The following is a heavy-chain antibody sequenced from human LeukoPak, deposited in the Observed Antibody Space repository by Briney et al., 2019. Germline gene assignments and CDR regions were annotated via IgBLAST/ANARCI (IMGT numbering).Heavy chain of an antibody. CDR3: ARVGATAY. V-gene: IGHV4-34*01. D-gene: IGHD1-26*01. CDR2: INHSGGT. CDR1: GGSFSGYY. Sequence: KPSETLSLTCAVYGGSFSGYYWSWIRQPPGKGLEWIGEINHSGGTNYSPSFKSRVTISVDTSKNQFSLKLRSVTAADTAVYYCARVGATAYWGQGTLVTVSS. J-gene: IGHJ4*02.